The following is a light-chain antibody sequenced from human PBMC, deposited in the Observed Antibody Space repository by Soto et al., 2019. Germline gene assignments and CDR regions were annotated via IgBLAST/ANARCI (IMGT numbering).Light chain of an antibody. CDR3: SSYTSSSTVV. V-gene: IGLV2-14*01. Sequence: QSALTQPASVSGSPGQSITISCTGTSSDIGYYNYVSWYQQHPGKAPKLLTYEVSNRPSGVSNRFSGSKSGNTASLTISGLQAEDEADYYCSSYTSSSTVVFGGGTQLTVL. J-gene: IGLJ2*01. CDR2: EVS. CDR1: SSDIGYYNY.